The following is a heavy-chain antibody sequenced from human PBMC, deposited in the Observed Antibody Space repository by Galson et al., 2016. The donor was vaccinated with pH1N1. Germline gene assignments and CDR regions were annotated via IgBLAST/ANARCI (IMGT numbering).Heavy chain of an antibody. Sequence: SGYTFTDYDINWVRQGTGQGLEWMGWMNPNNDNTGYAQKFQGRVTMTRNTSISTAYMELSSLRSEDTAVYYCAGGGYCSGGSCYDVFDYWGQGTLVAVSS. CDR3: AGGGYCSGGSCYDVFDY. V-gene: IGHV1-8*01. CDR1: GYTFTDYD. D-gene: IGHD2-15*01. CDR2: MNPNNDNT. J-gene: IGHJ4*02.